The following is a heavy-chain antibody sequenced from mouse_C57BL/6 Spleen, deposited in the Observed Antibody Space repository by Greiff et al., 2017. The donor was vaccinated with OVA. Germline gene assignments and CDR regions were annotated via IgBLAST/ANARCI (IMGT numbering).Heavy chain of an antibody. V-gene: IGHV1-22*01. Sequence: EVKLQESGPELVKPGASVKMSCKASGYTFTDYNMHWVKQSHGKSLEWIGYINPNNGGTSYNQKFKGKATLTVNKSSSTAYMELRSLTSEDSAVYYCAREDGLRRRGYAMDYWGQGTSVTVSS. CDR3: AREDGLRRRGYAMDY. J-gene: IGHJ4*01. CDR2: INPNNGGT. CDR1: GYTFTDYN. D-gene: IGHD2-2*01.